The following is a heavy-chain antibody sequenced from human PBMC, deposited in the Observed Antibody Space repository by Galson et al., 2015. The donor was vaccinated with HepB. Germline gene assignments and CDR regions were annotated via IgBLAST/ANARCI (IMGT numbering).Heavy chain of an antibody. V-gene: IGHV3-23*01. Sequence: SLRLSCAASGFTFSSYAMSWVRQAPGKGLEWVSAISGSGGSTYYADSVKGRFTISRDNSKNTLYLQMNSLRAEDTAVYYCAKDRSIVGATTLDYGGQGTLVTVSS. CDR1: GFTFSSYA. CDR2: ISGSGGST. J-gene: IGHJ4*02. D-gene: IGHD1-26*01. CDR3: AKDRSIVGATTLDY.